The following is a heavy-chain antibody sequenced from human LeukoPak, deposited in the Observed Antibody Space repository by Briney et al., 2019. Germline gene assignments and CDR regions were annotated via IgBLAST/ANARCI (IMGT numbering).Heavy chain of an antibody. V-gene: IGHV4-34*01. CDR1: GGSFSGYY. D-gene: IGHD3-10*01. Sequence: PSETLSLTCAVYGGSFSGYYWSWIRQPPGKGLEWIGEINHSGSTNYNPSLKSRVTISVDTSKNQFSLKLSSVTAADTAVYYCARHFRMVRGVIIDWGQRTMVTVST. CDR3: ARHFRMVRGVIID. CDR2: INHSGST. J-gene: IGHJ3*01.